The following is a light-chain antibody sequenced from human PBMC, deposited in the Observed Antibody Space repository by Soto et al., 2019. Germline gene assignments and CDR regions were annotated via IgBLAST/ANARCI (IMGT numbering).Light chain of an antibody. J-gene: IGKJ5*01. V-gene: IGKV1-9*01. CDR3: QQLDSMPIT. CDR2: IAS. Sequence: DIQMTQSPSSVSASVGDRVTITCRASQGIRSYLAWYQQKPGEAPKPLISIASILQSGVPSRFSGSGSGTDFVLTISSLQHEDSATYYCQQLDSMPITFGQGTRLEIK. CDR1: QGIRSY.